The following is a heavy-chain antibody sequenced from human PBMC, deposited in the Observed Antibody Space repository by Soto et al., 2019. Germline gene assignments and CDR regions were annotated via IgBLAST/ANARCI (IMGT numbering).Heavy chain of an antibody. Sequence: TLSLTCTVSGGSISSGGYYWSWIRQHPGKGLEWIGYIYYSGSTYYNPSLKSRVTISVDTSKNQFSLKLSSVTAADTAVYYCASRIAARLGNWFDPWGQGTLVTVSS. CDR2: IYYSGST. D-gene: IGHD6-6*01. J-gene: IGHJ5*02. V-gene: IGHV4-31*03. CDR1: GGSISSGGYY. CDR3: ASRIAARLGNWFDP.